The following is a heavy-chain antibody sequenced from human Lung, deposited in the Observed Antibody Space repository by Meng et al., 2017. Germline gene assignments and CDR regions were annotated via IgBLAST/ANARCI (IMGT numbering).Heavy chain of an antibody. V-gene: IGHV4-4*02. Sequence: VALQASGPGLGKPSGTLSLTCAVSGGSITSSTWWSWVRQTPGKGLEWFGEIFHSGSTNYNPPLESRVTISVDKSKNQFSLKVYSVTAADTATYYCARFDISSSGRGDYWGQGILVTVSS. CDR3: ARFDISSSGRGDY. CDR1: GGSITSSTW. J-gene: IGHJ4*02. CDR2: IFHSGST. D-gene: IGHD1-26*01.